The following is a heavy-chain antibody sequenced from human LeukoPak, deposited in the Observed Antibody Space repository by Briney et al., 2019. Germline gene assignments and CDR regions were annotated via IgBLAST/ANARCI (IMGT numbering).Heavy chain of an antibody. J-gene: IGHJ6*03. CDR3: ARQISDYYYYYMDV. D-gene: IGHD2/OR15-2a*01. CDR2: IYDSGNE. V-gene: IGHV4-39*01. Sequence: SETLSLTCTVSGGSISTSAFYWGWIRQPPGKGLEWIGSIYDSGNEFYNPSLKSRVTISADTSKNQFSLKLNSVSAADTAMYYCARQISDYYYYYMDVWGEGITVTVSS. CDR1: GGSISTSAFY.